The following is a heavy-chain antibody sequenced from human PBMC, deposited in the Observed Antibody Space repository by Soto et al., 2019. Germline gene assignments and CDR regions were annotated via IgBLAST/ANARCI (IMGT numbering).Heavy chain of an antibody. J-gene: IGHJ4*02. CDR1: GFTFSSYA. V-gene: IGHV3-23*01. CDR3: AKVRSYYGSGSYYNIGYYFDY. D-gene: IGHD3-10*01. Sequence: GGSVRLSCAASGFTFSSYAMSWVRQAPGKGLEWVSAISGSGGSTYYADSVKGRFTISRDNSKNTLYLQMNSLRAEDTAVYYCAKVRSYYGSGSYYNIGYYFDYWGQGTLVTVSS. CDR2: ISGSGGST.